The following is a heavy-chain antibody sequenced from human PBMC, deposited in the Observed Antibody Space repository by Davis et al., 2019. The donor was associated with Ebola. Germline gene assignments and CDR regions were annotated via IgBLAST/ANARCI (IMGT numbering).Heavy chain of an antibody. Sequence: GGSLRLSCAASGFTFSSYAMHWVRQAPGKGLEYVSAISSNGGSTYYANSVKGRFTISRDNSKNTLYLQMGSLRAEDMAVYYCARDALSGIVGALHDYYFDYWGQGTLVTVSS. CDR3: ARDALSGIVGALHDYYFDY. CDR1: GFTFSSYA. J-gene: IGHJ4*02. CDR2: ISSNGGST. D-gene: IGHD1-26*01. V-gene: IGHV3-64*01.